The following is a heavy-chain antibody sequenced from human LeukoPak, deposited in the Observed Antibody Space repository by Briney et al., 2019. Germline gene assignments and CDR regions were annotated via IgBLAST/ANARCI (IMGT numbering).Heavy chain of an antibody. D-gene: IGHD3-16*02. V-gene: IGHV3-66*01. Sequence: GGSLRLSCAASGFTVSSNYMSWVRQAPGKGLEWVSVIYTGGTTYYADSVKGRFTISRDNSKNTLYLQMNSLKAEDTAVYYCARDLGDYDYVWGSYRPQTALVDYWGQGTLVTVSS. J-gene: IGHJ4*02. CDR1: GFTVSSNY. CDR3: ARDLGDYDYVWGSYRPQTALVDY. CDR2: IYTGGTT.